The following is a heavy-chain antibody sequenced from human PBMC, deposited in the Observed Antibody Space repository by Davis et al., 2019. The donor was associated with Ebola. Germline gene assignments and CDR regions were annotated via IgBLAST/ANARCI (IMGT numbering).Heavy chain of an antibody. V-gene: IGHV5-51*01. Sequence: GESLKISCKGSGYSFSNSWIGWVRQIPGKGLEWVGIINPGDPDTRYSPSFQGQVTISADKSISTAYLQWSSLKASDTAMYYCARLTPERRPYYYGMDVWGQGTTVTVSS. CDR2: INPGDPDT. CDR3: ARLTPERRPYYYGMDV. D-gene: IGHD1-1*01. CDR1: GYSFSNSW. J-gene: IGHJ6*02.